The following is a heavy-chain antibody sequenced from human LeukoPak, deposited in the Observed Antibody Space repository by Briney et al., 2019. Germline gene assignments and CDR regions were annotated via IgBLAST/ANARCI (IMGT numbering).Heavy chain of an antibody. CDR3: ARDYSSGWYSVDY. J-gene: IGHJ4*02. V-gene: IGHV1-18*01. CDR2: IRSDNGKT. CDR1: NYTFTAYG. D-gene: IGHD6-19*01. Sequence: ASVKVSCKTFNYTFTAYGINWVRQAPGQGLEWMGWIRSDNGKTNYAQKLQGRVTLTTDTTTSTAYTELRSLRSDDTAIYYCARDYSSGWYSVDYWGQGTLITVSS.